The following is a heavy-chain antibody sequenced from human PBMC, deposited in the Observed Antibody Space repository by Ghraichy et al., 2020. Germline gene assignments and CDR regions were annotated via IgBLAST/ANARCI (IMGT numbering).Heavy chain of an antibody. CDR2: ISGSGGST. Sequence: GGSLRLSCAASGFTFSSYAMSWVRQAPWKGLEWVSAISGSGGSTYYADSVKGRFTISRDNSKNTLYLQMNSLRAEDTAVYYCAKDLGIEWELGVFDYWGQGTLVTVSS. D-gene: IGHD1-26*01. CDR3: AKDLGIEWELGVFDY. CDR1: GFTFSSYA. J-gene: IGHJ4*02. V-gene: IGHV3-23*01.